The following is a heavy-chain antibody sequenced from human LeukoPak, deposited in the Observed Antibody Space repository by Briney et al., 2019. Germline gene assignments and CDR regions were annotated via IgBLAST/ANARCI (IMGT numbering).Heavy chain of an antibody. J-gene: IGHJ4*02. CDR1: GFTFSSYS. CDR2: ISRSSSYI. D-gene: IGHD6-13*01. V-gene: IGHV3-21*01. Sequence: GGSLRLSCAASGFTFSSYSMNWVRQAPGKGLEWVSSISRSSSYIYYADSVKGRFTISRDNAKNSLYLQMNSLRAEDTAVYYCARDQWYSSSPIGYWGQGTLVTVSS. CDR3: ARDQWYSSSPIGY.